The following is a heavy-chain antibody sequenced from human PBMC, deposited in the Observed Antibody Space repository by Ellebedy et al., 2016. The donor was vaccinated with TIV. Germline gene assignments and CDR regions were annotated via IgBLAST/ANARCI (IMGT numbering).Heavy chain of an antibody. D-gene: IGHD3-22*01. CDR3: ARAYYYDSSGYYPSMIDY. CDR2: INPNSGGT. Sequence: ASVKVSXKASGYTFTGYYMHWVRQAPGQGLEWMGWINPNSGGTNYAQKFQGRVTMTRDTSISTAYMELSRLRSDDTAVYYCARAYYYDSSGYYPSMIDYWGQGTLVTVSS. CDR1: GYTFTGYY. V-gene: IGHV1-2*02. J-gene: IGHJ4*02.